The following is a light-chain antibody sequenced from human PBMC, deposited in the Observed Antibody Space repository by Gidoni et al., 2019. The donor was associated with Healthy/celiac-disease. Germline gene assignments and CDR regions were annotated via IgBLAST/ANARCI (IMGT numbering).Light chain of an antibody. CDR1: QSVSSSY. CDR2: GAS. J-gene: IGKJ5*01. V-gene: IGKV3-20*01. Sequence: EIVLTPTLGTLSLSPGERATLSCRASQSVSSSYLAWYQQKPGQAPRLLIYGASSRATGIPDRFSGSGSGTDFTLTISRLEPEDFAVYYCQQYGSSRRTFGQGTRLEIK. CDR3: QQYGSSRRT.